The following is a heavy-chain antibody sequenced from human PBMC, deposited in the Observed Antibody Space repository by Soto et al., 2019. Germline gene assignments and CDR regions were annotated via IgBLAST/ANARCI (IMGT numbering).Heavy chain of an antibody. V-gene: IGHV1-18*01. J-gene: IGHJ6*02. D-gene: IGHD6-13*01. Sequence: ASVKVSCKASGYTFTSYGISWVRQAPGQGLEWMGWISAYNGNTNYAQKLQGRVTMTTDTSTSTAYMELRSLRSDDTAVYYCARWGSSSWEQGSDYYYGMDVWGQGTTVTVSS. CDR3: ARWGSSSWEQGSDYYYGMDV. CDR2: ISAYNGNT. CDR1: GYTFTSYG.